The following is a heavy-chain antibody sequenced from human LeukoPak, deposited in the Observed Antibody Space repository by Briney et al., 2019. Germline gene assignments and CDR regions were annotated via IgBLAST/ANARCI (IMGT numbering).Heavy chain of an antibody. CDR1: GFTFSNAW. CDR2: IKSKTDGETT. V-gene: IGHV3-15*01. D-gene: IGHD2-15*01. Sequence: GGSLRLSCAASGFTFSNAWMSWVRQAPGKGLEWVGRIKSKTDGETTDYAAPVKGRFTISRDDSKNTLYLQMNSLKTEDTAVYYCTTVRPIVVVVAATLGYFDYWGQGTLVTVSS. J-gene: IGHJ4*02. CDR3: TTVRPIVVVVAATLGYFDY.